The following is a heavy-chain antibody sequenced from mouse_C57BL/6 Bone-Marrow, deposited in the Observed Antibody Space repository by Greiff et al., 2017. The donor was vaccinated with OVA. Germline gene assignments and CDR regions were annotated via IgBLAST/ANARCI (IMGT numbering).Heavy chain of an antibody. Sequence: EVKLEESGPGLVKPSQSLSLTCSVTGYSITSGYYWNWIRQFPGNKLEWMGYISYDGSNNYNPSLKNRISITRDTSKNQFFLKLNSVTTEDTATYYCARTIGWFPDYFDDWGQGTTLTVSS. CDR3: ARTIGWFPDYFDD. D-gene: IGHD2-3*01. J-gene: IGHJ2*01. CDR2: ISYDGSN. V-gene: IGHV3-6*01. CDR1: GYSITSGYY.